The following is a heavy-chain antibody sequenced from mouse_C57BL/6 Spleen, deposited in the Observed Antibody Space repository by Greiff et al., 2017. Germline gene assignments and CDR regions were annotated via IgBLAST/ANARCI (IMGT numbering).Heavy chain of an antibody. CDR1: GYAFSSSW. V-gene: IGHV1-82*01. Sequence: VQLQQSGPELVKPGASVKISCKASGYAFSSSWMNWVKQRPGKGLEWIGRIYPGDGDTNYNGKFKGKATLTADKSSSTAYMQLSSLTSEDSAVYFCASPITTVVATDFDYWGQGTTLTVSS. CDR2: IYPGDGDT. D-gene: IGHD1-1*01. CDR3: ASPITTVVATDFDY. J-gene: IGHJ2*01.